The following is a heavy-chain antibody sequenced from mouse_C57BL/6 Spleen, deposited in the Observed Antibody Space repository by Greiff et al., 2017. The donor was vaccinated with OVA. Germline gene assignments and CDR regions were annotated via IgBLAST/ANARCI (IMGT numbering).Heavy chain of an antibody. Sequence: EVMLVESGEGLVKPGGSLKLSCAASGFTFSSYAMSWVRQTPEKRLEWVAYIRSGGDYISYADTLKGRFTIPRDNARNTLYLQMSRLKSEDTAMYYCTRDRGDDYDGYFDYWGQGTTLTVSS. CDR1: GFTFSSYA. J-gene: IGHJ2*01. CDR3: TRDRGDDYDGYFDY. V-gene: IGHV5-9-1*02. CDR2: IRSGGDYI. D-gene: IGHD2-4*01.